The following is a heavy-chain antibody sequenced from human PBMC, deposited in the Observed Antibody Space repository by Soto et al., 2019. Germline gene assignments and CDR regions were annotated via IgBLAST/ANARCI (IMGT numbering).Heavy chain of an antibody. J-gene: IGHJ6*02. CDR3: ARTPYCGGDCYWVLWYGMDV. D-gene: IGHD2-21*02. V-gene: IGHV4-31*02. Sequence: PSETLSLTRTVSGGSISSGGYYWSWIRQHPGKGLEWIGYIYYSGSTYYNPSLKSRVTISVDTSKNQFSLKLSSVTAADTAVYYCARTPYCGGDCYWVLWYGMDVWGQGTTVT. CDR1: GGSISSGGYY. CDR2: IYYSGST.